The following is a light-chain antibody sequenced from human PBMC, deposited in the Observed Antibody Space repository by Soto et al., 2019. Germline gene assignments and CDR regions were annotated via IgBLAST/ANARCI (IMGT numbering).Light chain of an antibody. Sequence: QSALTQPASVSGSPGQSVSISCTGTSSVVGSYNLVSWYQQHPGKVPKLMIYEVSKRPSGVSNRFSGSKSGNTASLTISGLQAEDEADYYCCSYAGSSTYVFGTGTKVTVL. V-gene: IGLV2-23*02. CDR2: EVS. CDR1: SSVVGSYNL. J-gene: IGLJ1*01. CDR3: CSYAGSSTYV.